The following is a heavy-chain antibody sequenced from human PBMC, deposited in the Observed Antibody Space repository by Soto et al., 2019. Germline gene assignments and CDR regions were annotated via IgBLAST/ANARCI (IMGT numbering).Heavy chain of an antibody. J-gene: IGHJ6*03. Sequence: QVQLVQSGAEVKKPGASVKVSCKASGYTFTSYGISWVRQAPGQGLEWMGWISAYNGNTNYAQKRQGRVTMTTDTSTSTAYMELRSLRSDDTAVYYCARGIGRSWYLPKSDYYYDYMDVWGKGTTVTVSS. CDR3: ARGIGRSWYLPKSDYYYDYMDV. V-gene: IGHV1-18*01. D-gene: IGHD6-13*01. CDR1: GYTFTSYG. CDR2: ISAYNGNT.